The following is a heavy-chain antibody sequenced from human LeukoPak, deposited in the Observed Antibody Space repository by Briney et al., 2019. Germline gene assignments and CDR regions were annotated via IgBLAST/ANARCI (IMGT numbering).Heavy chain of an antibody. D-gene: IGHD1-26*01. CDR1: GFTFKNHG. CDR2: ISYDGSNK. V-gene: IGHV3-30*03. CDR3: ARGGSYLSAFDI. J-gene: IGHJ3*02. Sequence: GGTLRLSCAASGFTFKNHGMSWVRQAPGKGLEWVAVISYDGSNKYYADSVKGRFTISRDNSKNTLYLQMNSLRAEDTAVYYCARGGSYLSAFDIWGQGTVVTVSS.